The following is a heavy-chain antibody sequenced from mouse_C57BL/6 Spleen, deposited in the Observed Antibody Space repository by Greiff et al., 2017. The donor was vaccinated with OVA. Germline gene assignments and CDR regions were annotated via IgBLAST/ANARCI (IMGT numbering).Heavy chain of an antibody. CDR2: INPNNGGT. CDR1: GYTFTDYY. CDR3: ARYGNYSLFDY. Sequence: EVQLQQSGPELVKPGASVKISCKASGYTFTDYYMNWVKQSHGKSLEWIGDINPNNGGTSYNQKFKGKATLTVDKSSSTAYMKLRSLTSEDSAVYYCARYGNYSLFDYWGQGTTLTVSS. J-gene: IGHJ2*01. V-gene: IGHV1-26*01. D-gene: IGHD2-1*01.